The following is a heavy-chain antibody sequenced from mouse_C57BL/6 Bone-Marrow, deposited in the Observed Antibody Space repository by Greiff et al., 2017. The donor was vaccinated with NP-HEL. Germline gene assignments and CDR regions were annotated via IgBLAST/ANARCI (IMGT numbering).Heavy chain of an antibody. CDR2: IDPSDSET. Sequence: QVQLQQPGAELVRPGSSVKLSCKASGYTFTSYWMHWVKQRPIQGLEWIGNIDPSDSETHYNQKFKDKATLTVDKSSSTAYMQLSSLTSEDSAVYYCANMGSNTVVAPYYAMDYWGQGTSVTVSS. V-gene: IGHV1-52*01. D-gene: IGHD1-1*01. CDR3: ANMGSNTVVAPYYAMDY. CDR1: GYTFTSYW. J-gene: IGHJ4*01.